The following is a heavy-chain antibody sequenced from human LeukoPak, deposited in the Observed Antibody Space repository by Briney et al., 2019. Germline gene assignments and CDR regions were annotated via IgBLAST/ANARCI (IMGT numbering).Heavy chain of an antibody. CDR2: ISSSSSTI. CDR3: AREEWWELTLFDY. J-gene: IGHJ4*02. D-gene: IGHD2-15*01. CDR1: GFTFSSYS. V-gene: IGHV3-48*01. Sequence: PGGSLRLSCAASGFTFSSYSMNWVRQAPGKGLEWVSYISSSSSTIYYADSVKGRFTISRDNAKNSLYLQMNSLRAEDTAVYYCAREEWWELTLFDYWGQGTLVTVSS.